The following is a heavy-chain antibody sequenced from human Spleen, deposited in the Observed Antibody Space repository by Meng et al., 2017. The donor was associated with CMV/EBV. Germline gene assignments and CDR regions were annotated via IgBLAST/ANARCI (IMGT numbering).Heavy chain of an antibody. CDR2: INPMYSNT. V-gene: IGHV1-2*06. J-gene: IGHJ4*02. Sequence: VQSEAEVTEPGPPVEATSQASGFPFPDYCVHWWRRTHDQGPTGMGRINPMYSNTHNAYRCHGKVPITGDTSISKTYMTLSGLISDDTATYYCARDEDISAASTLCGDYWGQGTLVTVSS. CDR1: GFPFPDYC. D-gene: IGHD6-13*01. CDR3: ARDEDISAASTLCGDY.